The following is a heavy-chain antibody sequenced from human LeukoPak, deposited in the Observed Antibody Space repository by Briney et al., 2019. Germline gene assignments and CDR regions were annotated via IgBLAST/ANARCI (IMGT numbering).Heavy chain of an antibody. CDR2: ISRSGTGT. D-gene: IGHD4-17*01. CDR3: ARDMRGYGEFDY. J-gene: IGHJ4*02. Sequence: PGGSLRLSCAASGLTFSAYAMNWVRHAPGKGLECVSAISRSGTGTYYADSVKGRFTISRDISKNTLYLQMNSMRAEDTAIYYCARDMRGYGEFDYWGQGTLVTVSS. V-gene: IGHV3-23*01. CDR1: GLTFSAYA.